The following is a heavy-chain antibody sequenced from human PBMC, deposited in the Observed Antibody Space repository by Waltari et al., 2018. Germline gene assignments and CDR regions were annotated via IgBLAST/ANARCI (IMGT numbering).Heavy chain of an antibody. V-gene: IGHV4-39*02. D-gene: IGHD3-16*01. Sequence: QLQLQESGPGLVKPSETLSLTCPFSDGSISSTAVFWGWIRQPPGRGPEWIGSIHSSGSIYYNPSLKSRVTISMDTSKSHFSLNVRSVTAADTAVYYCARLYRGIYWYFDLWGRGTLVTVSS. J-gene: IGHJ2*01. CDR3: ARLYRGIYWYFDL. CDR2: IHSSGSI. CDR1: DGSISSTAVF.